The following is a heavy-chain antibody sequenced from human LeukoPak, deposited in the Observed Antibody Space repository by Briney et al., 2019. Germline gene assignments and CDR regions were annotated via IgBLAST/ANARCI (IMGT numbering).Heavy chain of an antibody. J-gene: IGHJ4*02. CDR3: ARERIERYTYASSDFDY. D-gene: IGHD5-18*01. CDR2: VSHSGST. V-gene: IGHV4-38-2*02. CDR1: GASISSYY. Sequence: PSETLSLTCTVSGASISSYYWSWIRQPPGKGLEWIASVSHSGSTYYNPSLKSRVTISVDTSKNQFSLKVTSVTAADTALYYCARERIERYTYASSDFDYWGRGTLVTVSS.